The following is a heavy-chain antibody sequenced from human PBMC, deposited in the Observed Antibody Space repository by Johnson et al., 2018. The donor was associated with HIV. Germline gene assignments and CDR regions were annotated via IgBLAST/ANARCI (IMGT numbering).Heavy chain of an antibody. J-gene: IGHJ3*02. V-gene: IGHV3-30*04. CDR3: AKDRTNWGYDAFDI. CDR1: GFTFSSYA. D-gene: IGHD7-27*01. Sequence: QVQLVESGGGVVQPGRSLRLSCAASGFTFSSYAMHWVRQAPGKGLEWVAVISYDGSNKYYADSVKGRFTVFRDNVENTVFLQMNRLRAEDTALYFCAKDRTNWGYDAFDIWGQGTFVTVSP. CDR2: ISYDGSNK.